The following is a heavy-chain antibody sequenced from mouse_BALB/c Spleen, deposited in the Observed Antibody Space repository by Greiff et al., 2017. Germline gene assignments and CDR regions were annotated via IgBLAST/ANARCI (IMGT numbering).Heavy chain of an antibody. CDR2: IYPGNSDT. Sequence: EVQLQQSGTVLARPGASVKMSCKASGYTFTSYWMHWVKQRPGQGLEWIGAIYPGNSDTSYNQKFKGKAKLTAVTSTSTAYMELSSLTNEDSAVYYCTRREEVRAWFAYWGQGTLVTVSA. CDR3: TRREEVRAWFAY. CDR1: GYTFTSYW. D-gene: IGHD2-14*01. J-gene: IGHJ3*01. V-gene: IGHV1-5*01.